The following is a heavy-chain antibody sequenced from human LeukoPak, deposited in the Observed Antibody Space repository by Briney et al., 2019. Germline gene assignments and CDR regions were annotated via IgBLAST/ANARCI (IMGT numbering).Heavy chain of an antibody. Sequence: SETLSLTCTVSGGSISSYYWSWIRQPPGKGLEWIGYIYYSGSTNYNPSLKSRVTISVDTSKNQFSLKLSSVTAADTAVYYCARLYSSSSWFDPWGQGTLVTVSS. J-gene: IGHJ5*02. CDR3: ARLYSSSSWFDP. CDR1: GGSISSYY. V-gene: IGHV4-59*08. D-gene: IGHD6-13*01. CDR2: IYYSGST.